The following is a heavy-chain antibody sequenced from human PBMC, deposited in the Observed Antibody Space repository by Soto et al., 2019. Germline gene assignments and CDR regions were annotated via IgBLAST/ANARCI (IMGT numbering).Heavy chain of an antibody. Sequence: PSETLSLTCTVSGASIGTVDYFWTWIRQHPGKGLELIGYINYSGSTQYTPSLKSRVTVSVDASKNQFSLNLSSMTAAVTAVYYWAKFSASSPSCDSWGQGTLVTVSS. J-gene: IGHJ5*01. D-gene: IGHD6-6*01. CDR2: INYSGST. CDR1: GASIGTVDYF. CDR3: AKFSASSPSCDS. V-gene: IGHV4-31*03.